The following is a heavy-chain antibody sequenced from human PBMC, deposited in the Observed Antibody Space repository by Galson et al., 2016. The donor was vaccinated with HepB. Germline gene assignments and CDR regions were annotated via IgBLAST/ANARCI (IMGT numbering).Heavy chain of an antibody. D-gene: IGHD2-8*01. Sequence: SVKVSCKASGFTFTSFFMHWVRQAPGQGLEWMGMVNPTDGSTTYARDFQGRVSMTSDTSTSTVYLDLGSLRSEATAVYYGAPIRGHFTDGFDYWGQGTLVTVS. CDR1: GFTFTSFF. CDR3: APIRGHFTDGFDY. V-gene: IGHV1-46*01. J-gene: IGHJ4*02. CDR2: VNPTDGST.